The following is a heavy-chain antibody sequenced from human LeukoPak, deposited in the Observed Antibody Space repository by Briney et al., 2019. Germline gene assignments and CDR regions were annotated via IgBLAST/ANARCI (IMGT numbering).Heavy chain of an antibody. D-gene: IGHD4-11*01. CDR2: IGTAGDT. V-gene: IGHV3-13*01. J-gene: IGHJ3*02. CDR3: GRVATTADAFDI. CDR1: GFTFSSYD. Sequence: GGSLRLSCAASGFTFSSYDMHWVRQATGKGLEWVSAIGTAGDTYYPGSVKGRFTISRENAKNSLYLQMNSLRAEDTAVYYCGRVATTADAFDIWGQGTMVTVSS.